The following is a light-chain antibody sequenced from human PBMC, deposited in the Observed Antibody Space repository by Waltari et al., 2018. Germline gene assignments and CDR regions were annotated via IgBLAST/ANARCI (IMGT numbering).Light chain of an antibody. CDR1: QSVSSGY. Sequence: IVLTQSPGTLSLSPGERATLSCRASQSVSSGYFAWYQQKSGQAPRLLIYDASKRATGIPDRFSGSGSGTNFTLTISRLEPEDFAVYNCQQYGSSPLTFGGGSKVEIK. CDR2: DAS. J-gene: IGKJ4*01. V-gene: IGKV3-20*01. CDR3: QQYGSSPLT.